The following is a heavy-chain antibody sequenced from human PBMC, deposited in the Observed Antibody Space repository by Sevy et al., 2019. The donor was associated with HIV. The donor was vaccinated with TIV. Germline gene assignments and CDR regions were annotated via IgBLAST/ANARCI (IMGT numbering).Heavy chain of an antibody. J-gene: IGHJ6*02. CDR1: GDTFNTFD. CDR2: LSPKRGST. D-gene: IGHD3-3*01. V-gene: IGHV1-8*02. Sequence: ASVKVSCKASGDTFNTFDINWVRQAPGQGLEGMGWLSPKRGSTGFAQKFQGRLTMTRDTSINTAYMELSSLTSKDTAVDYGARGGSGDVWNYGYRYYGMDVWGQGTTVTVSS. CDR3: ARGGSGDVWNYGYRYYGMDV.